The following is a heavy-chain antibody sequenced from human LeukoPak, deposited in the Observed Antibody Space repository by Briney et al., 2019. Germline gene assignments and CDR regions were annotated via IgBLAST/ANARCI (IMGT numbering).Heavy chain of an antibody. V-gene: IGHV4-31*11. CDR1: GGSISSGGYY. CDR3: ARMRYSGSYLDY. J-gene: IGHJ4*02. CDR2: IYYSGST. D-gene: IGHD1-26*01. Sequence: SQTLSLTCAVSGGSISSGGYYWSWIRQHPWKGLEWIGYIYYSGSTYYNPSLKSRVTISVDTSKNQFSLKLSSVTAADTAVYYCARMRYSGSYLDYWGQGTLVTVSS.